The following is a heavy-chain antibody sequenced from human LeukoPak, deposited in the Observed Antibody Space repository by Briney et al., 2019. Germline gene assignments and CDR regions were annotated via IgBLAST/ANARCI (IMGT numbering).Heavy chain of an antibody. D-gene: IGHD3-22*01. V-gene: IGHV1-18*01. CDR1: GYIFTNFG. CDR3: ARSPRDSSGYYYAFDI. Sequence: ASVKVSCKASGYIFTNFGISWVRQARGQGLEWMGWISAYNGNTNYAQKLQGRVTMTTDTSTSTAYMELRSLRSEDTAVYYCARSPRDSSGYYYAFDIWGQGTMVTVSS. J-gene: IGHJ3*02. CDR2: ISAYNGNT.